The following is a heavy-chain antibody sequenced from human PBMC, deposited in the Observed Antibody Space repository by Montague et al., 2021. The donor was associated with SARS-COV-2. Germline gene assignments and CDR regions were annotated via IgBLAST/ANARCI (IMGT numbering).Heavy chain of an antibody. J-gene: IGHJ4*02. CDR3: ARRRLRGDYFDF. CDR2: VDYSGYT. D-gene: IGHD4-17*01. CDR1: GDSVSSSDHY. V-gene: IGHV4-39*01. Sequence: SETLSLTCTVSGDSVSSSDHYWGWIRQPPGKGLEWLGIVDYSGYTYYNPSVKGRVTISIDASKNQFSLKLNSLTATDTAIYHRARRRLRGDYFDFWGQGTLLTVSS.